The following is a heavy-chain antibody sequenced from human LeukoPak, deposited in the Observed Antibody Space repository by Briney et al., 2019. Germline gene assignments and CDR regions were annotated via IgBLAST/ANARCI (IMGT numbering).Heavy chain of an antibody. Sequence: GESLKISCQGSGSTFTSYWIGWVRQLPGKGLEWMGIIYPGDSDTRYSPSFQGQVTISADKSISTAYLQWSSLKASDTAMYYCARPVVPAAFYAFDIWGQGTMVTVSS. CDR2: IYPGDSDT. CDR1: GSTFTSYW. D-gene: IGHD2-2*01. CDR3: ARPVVPAAFYAFDI. J-gene: IGHJ3*02. V-gene: IGHV5-51*01.